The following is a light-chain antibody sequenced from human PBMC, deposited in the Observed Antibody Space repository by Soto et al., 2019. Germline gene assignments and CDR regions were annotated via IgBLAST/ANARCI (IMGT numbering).Light chain of an antibody. V-gene: IGKV1-39*01. CDR2: GAS. CDR1: QSIGTY. Sequence: DIQMTQSPSSLPASVGDRISITCRASQSIGTYLSWYQQKPGKAPKLLIYGASNLQSGVPSRFSGNGSETGFTLTISSLQPEDFATYYCQQSYSAPRTFGQGTKVDIK. J-gene: IGKJ2*01. CDR3: QQSYSAPRT.